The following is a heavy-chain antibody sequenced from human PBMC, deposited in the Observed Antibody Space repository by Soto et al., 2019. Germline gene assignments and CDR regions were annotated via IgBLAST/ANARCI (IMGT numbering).Heavy chain of an antibody. CDR2: IRDSGGTV. Sequence: GGSLRLSCAASGFTFSSYEMNWVRQAPGQGLEWVSYIRDSGGTVYYADSVKGRFTVSRDNAQNSVYLQMNSLRTEDTAVYYSARDLLHYDFWSGYSASFYYGMDVWGPGTTVTVSS. CDR1: GFTFSSYE. CDR3: ARDLLHYDFWSGYSASFYYGMDV. J-gene: IGHJ6*02. D-gene: IGHD3-3*01. V-gene: IGHV3-48*03.